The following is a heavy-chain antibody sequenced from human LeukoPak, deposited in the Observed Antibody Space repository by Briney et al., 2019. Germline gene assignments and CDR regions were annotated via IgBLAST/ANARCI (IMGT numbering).Heavy chain of an antibody. CDR1: GGTFSSYA. CDR2: IIPIFGTA. CDR3: ARAGDYYDSSGYYAFNY. J-gene: IGHJ4*02. V-gene: IGHV1-69*13. D-gene: IGHD3-22*01. Sequence: ASVKISCKASGGTFSSYAISWVRQAPGQGLEWMGGIIPIFGTANYAQKFQGRVTITADESTSTAYMELSSLRSEDTAVYYCARAGDYYDSSGYYAFNYWGQGTLVTVSS.